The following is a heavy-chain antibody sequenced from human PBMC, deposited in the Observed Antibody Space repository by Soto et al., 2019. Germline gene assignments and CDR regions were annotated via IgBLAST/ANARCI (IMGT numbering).Heavy chain of an antibody. Sequence: PXGSLLLACAASGFTCSSYAMSWVRQAAGKGLEWVSGISGSGGSTYYADSVKGRFTISRDNSKNTLYLQMNRLRDEDTAVYYCAKGNDFWSGYYTNYGMDVWGQGTKVTVYS. CDR2: ISGSGGST. CDR1: GFTCSSYA. D-gene: IGHD3-3*01. V-gene: IGHV3-23*01. CDR3: AKGNDFWSGYYTNYGMDV. J-gene: IGHJ6*02.